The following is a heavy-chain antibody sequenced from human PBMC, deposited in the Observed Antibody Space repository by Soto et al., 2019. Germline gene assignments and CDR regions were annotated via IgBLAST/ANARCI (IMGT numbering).Heavy chain of an antibody. CDR3: AKDAYYYDSRPRGPNWFDP. CDR2: IKQDGSEK. J-gene: IGHJ5*02. V-gene: IGHV3-7*01. CDR1: GFTFSSYW. Sequence: GGSLRLSCAASGFTFSSYWMSWVRQAPGKGLEWVANIKQDGSEKYYVDSVKGRFNISRDNSKNTLYLQMNSLRAEDTAVYYCAKDAYYYDSRPRGPNWFDPWAQGTLVTVS. D-gene: IGHD3-22*01.